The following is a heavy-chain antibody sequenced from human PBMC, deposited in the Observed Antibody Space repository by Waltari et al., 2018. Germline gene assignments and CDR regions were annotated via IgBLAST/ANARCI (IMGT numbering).Heavy chain of an antibody. CDR1: GDSIRGHY. CDR2: IFYSATT. CDR3: ARGFGAYCGDDCSDPFDI. J-gene: IGHJ3*02. D-gene: IGHD2-21*01. Sequence: QVQLQESGPGLVAPSETLSLTCTVSGDSIRGHYWSWIRQPPGKGLAWIGYIFYSATTNYNPSLKRRVTISGDISKTHFALGLRSVTAADTAVYYCARGFGAYCGDDCSDPFDIWGRGTMVTVSS. V-gene: IGHV4-59*11.